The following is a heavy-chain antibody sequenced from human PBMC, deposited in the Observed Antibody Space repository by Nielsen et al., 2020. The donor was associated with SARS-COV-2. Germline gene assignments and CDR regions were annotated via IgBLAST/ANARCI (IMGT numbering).Heavy chain of an antibody. CDR3: AREDRTNWYGVDY. D-gene: IGHD6-13*01. CDR1: GFSFRSYA. V-gene: IGHV3-30*10. J-gene: IGHJ4*02. CDR2: ISFDGLHK. Sequence: GGSLRLSCAASGFSFRSYAIHWVRQAPGKGLEWVTFISFDGLHKQYTDSVKGRFSISRDNSQSTVSLQMDSLRTEDTAVYYCAREDRTNWYGVDYWGQGTLVTVSS.